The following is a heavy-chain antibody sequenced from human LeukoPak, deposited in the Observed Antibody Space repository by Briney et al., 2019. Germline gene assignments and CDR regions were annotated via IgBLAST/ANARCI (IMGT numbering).Heavy chain of an antibody. D-gene: IGHD2-2*01. CDR1: GSYINNYY. J-gene: IGHJ3*02. CDR3: ARGPPDCSSTSCYAFDAFDI. V-gene: IGHV4-39*07. Sequence: SETLSLTCSVSGSYINNYYWGWIRQPPGKGLEWIGSMYSSGSTYYNPSLKSRVTISVDTSKNQFSLKLSSVTAADTAVYYCARGPPDCSSTSCYAFDAFDIWGQGTMVTVSS. CDR2: MYSSGST.